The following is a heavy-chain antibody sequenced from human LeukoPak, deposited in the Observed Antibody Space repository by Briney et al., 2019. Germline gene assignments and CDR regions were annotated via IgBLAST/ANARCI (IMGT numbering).Heavy chain of an antibody. J-gene: IGHJ4*02. CDR1: GGSISSSSYY. Sequence: SETLSLTCTVSGGSISSSSYYWGWIRQPPGKGLEWIGSIYYSGSTYYNPSLKSRVTISVDTSKNQFSLKLSSVTAADTAMYYCARLQGVVVPAASDYWGQGTLVTVSS. CDR2: IYYSGST. D-gene: IGHD2-2*01. V-gene: IGHV4-39*01. CDR3: ARLQGVVVPAASDY.